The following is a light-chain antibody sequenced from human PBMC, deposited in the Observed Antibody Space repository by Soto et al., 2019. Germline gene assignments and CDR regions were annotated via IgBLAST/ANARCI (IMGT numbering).Light chain of an antibody. CDR3: QQYGRP. Sequence: EIVFTQSPGTLSLSPGERATLSCRASQSVSSSYLAWYQQKPGQAPRLLIHGASSRATGIPDRFSGSGSGTDFTLTISRLEPEDFAVYYCQQYGRPFGQGTKVDI. J-gene: IGKJ1*01. V-gene: IGKV3-20*01. CDR2: GAS. CDR1: QSVSSSY.